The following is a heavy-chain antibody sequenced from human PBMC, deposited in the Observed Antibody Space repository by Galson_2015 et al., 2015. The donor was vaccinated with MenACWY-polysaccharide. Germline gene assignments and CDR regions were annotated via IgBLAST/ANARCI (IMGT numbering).Heavy chain of an antibody. CDR3: ATGAGVVGDS. D-gene: IGHD2-15*01. Sequence: SCKASGYTFTSRDINWVRQAAGQGLEWMGWMTASSGNAVYAQKFQDRVTLTRDTSTSTVYMELSSLRSEDTGVYYCATGAGVVGDSWGQGTLVTVSS. V-gene: IGHV1-8*01. J-gene: IGHJ4*02. CDR2: MTASSGNA. CDR1: GYTFTSRD.